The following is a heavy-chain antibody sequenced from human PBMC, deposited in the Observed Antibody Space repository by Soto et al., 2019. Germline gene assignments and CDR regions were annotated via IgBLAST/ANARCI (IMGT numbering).Heavy chain of an antibody. Sequence: QVQLQQWGAGLLKPSETLSLTCAVYGGSFSGYYWSWIRQPPGKGLEWIGEINHSGSTNYNPSLKSRVTISVDTSKNQFSLKLSSVTAADTAVYYCARVRGRNPLRAFDIWGQGTMVTVSS. D-gene: IGHD3-10*01. CDR2: INHSGST. CDR3: ARVRGRNPLRAFDI. CDR1: GGSFSGYY. V-gene: IGHV4-34*01. J-gene: IGHJ3*02.